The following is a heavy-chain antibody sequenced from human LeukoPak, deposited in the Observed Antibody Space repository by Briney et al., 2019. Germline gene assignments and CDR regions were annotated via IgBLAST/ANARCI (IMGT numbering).Heavy chain of an antibody. D-gene: IGHD4-17*01. CDR1: GFAFSDSW. CDR2: IKGDGSAK. J-gene: IGHJ6*02. CDR3: ARDDRPDYGDYFSRGMDV. V-gene: IGHV3-7*01. Sequence: GGSLRLSCAASGFAFSDSWMTWIRQAPGKGLEWVAFIKGDGSAKKYVDSVKGRFTISRDNAKNSLYLQMNSLRAEDTAVYYCARDDRPDYGDYFSRGMDVWGQGTTVTVSS.